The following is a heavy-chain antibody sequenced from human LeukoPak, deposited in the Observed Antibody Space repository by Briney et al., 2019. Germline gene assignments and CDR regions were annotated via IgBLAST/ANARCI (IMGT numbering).Heavy chain of an antibody. CDR1: GSTCTTYA. CDR2: INPSGGST. J-gene: IGHJ2*01. Sequence: SVKVSCNASGSTCTTYAMNWVRQAPGQGLGWMGIINPSGGSTSYAQKFQGRVTMTRDTSTSTVYMELSSLRSEDTAVYYCARVYGGNPNWYFDLWGPGTLVTVSS. D-gene: IGHD4-23*01. CDR3: ARVYGGNPNWYFDL. V-gene: IGHV1-46*01.